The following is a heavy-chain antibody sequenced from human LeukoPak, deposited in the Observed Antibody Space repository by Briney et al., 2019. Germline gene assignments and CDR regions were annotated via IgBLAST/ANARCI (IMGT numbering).Heavy chain of an antibody. CDR3: ARRRYYDGSGYLE. CDR2: IYYSGGT. J-gene: IGHJ1*01. Sequence: SETLSLTCSVSGDSVSRSDSYWDWIRQPPGKGLEWIGTIYYSGGTYYSPSLKSRVTMSVDPSNNQFSLNLRSVTAADTALYYCARRRYYDGSGYLEWGQGTLLSVSS. V-gene: IGHV4-39*01. CDR1: GDSVSRSDSY. D-gene: IGHD3-22*01.